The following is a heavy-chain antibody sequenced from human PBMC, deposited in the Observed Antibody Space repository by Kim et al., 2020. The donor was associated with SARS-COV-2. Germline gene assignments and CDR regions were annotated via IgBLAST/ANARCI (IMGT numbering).Heavy chain of an antibody. V-gene: IGHV4-39*01. D-gene: IGHD6-19*01. CDR3: ARLDASISSGSRD. J-gene: IGHJ4*02. Sequence: NPSLKSRVTISVDTSKNQFSLKLSSVTAADTAVYYCARLDASISSGSRDWGQGTLVTVSS.